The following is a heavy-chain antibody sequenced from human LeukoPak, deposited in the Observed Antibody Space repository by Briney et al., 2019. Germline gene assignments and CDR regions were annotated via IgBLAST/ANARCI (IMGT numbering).Heavy chain of an antibody. CDR3: SRDRVLGSGSLDA. Sequence: EGSLRLSCAASGFTFSSDWMHWVRQAPGKGLVWVSRIRGDGTDATYADSVKGRFTVSRDNARSTLFLQMNRLTADDTAVYYCSRDRVLGSGSLDAWGQGTLVSVSS. D-gene: IGHD3-10*01. CDR2: IRGDGTDA. CDR1: GFTFSSDW. V-gene: IGHV3-74*01. J-gene: IGHJ5*02.